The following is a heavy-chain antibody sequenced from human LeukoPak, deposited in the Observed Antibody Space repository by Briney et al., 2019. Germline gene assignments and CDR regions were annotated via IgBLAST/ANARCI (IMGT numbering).Heavy chain of an antibody. CDR2: IYSGGST. V-gene: IGHV3-53*01. CDR3: ASLLRYFDWLPGAGNGGAFDI. J-gene: IGHJ3*02. CDR1: GFTFSDYY. D-gene: IGHD3-9*01. Sequence: GGSLRLSCAASGFTFSDYYMSWIRQAPGKGLEWVSVIYSGGSTYYADSVKGRFTISRDNSKNTLYLQMNSLRAEDTAVYYCASLLRYFDWLPGAGNGGAFDIWGQGTMVTVSS.